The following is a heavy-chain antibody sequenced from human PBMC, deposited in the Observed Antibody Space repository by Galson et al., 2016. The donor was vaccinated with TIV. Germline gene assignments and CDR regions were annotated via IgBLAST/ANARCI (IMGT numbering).Heavy chain of an antibody. V-gene: IGHV3-15*01. CDR2: IRSHFDGGTI. D-gene: IGHD4-23*01. Sequence: SLRLSCAASGLIFSNAWMTWVRQEPGKGLEWVGRIRSHFDGGTIDYAAPVKGRFIISRDDSAQTLYLQMTSLKTEDTGVYYCSRGAYGGFLGGDASDIWGQGTLVTVSS. CDR1: GLIFSNAW. CDR3: SRGAYGGFLGGDASDI. J-gene: IGHJ3*02.